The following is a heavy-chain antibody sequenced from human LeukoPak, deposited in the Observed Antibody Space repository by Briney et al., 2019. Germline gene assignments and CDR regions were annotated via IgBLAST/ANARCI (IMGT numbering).Heavy chain of an antibody. V-gene: IGHV3-21*01. CDR2: ISSSSSYI. J-gene: IGHJ4*02. D-gene: IGHD6-19*01. Sequence: GGSRRLSCAASGFTFSSYSMNWVRQAPGKGLEWVSSISSSSSYIYYADSVKGRFTISRDNAKNSLYLQMNSLRAEDTAVYYCARDVRAVAGLLDYWGQGTLVTVSS. CDR1: GFTFSSYS. CDR3: ARDVRAVAGLLDY.